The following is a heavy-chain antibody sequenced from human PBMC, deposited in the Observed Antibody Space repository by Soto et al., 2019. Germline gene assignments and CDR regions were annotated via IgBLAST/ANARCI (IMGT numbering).Heavy chain of an antibody. CDR3: ARGGGDIVLMVYAINFDY. CDR2: IYPGDSDT. CDR1: GYSFTSYW. Sequence: GESLKISCKGSGYSFTSYWIGWVRQMPGKGLEWMGIIYPGDSDTRYSPSFQGQVTISADKSISTAYLQWSSLKASDTAMYYCARGGGDIVLMVYAINFDYWGQGTLVTVSS. J-gene: IGHJ4*02. V-gene: IGHV5-51*01. D-gene: IGHD2-8*01.